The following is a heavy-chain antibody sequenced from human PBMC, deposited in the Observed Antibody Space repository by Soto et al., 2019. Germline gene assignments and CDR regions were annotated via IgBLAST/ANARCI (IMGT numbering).Heavy chain of an antibody. V-gene: IGHV1-46*01. D-gene: IGHD2-2*01. CDR1: GYTFTSYY. Sequence: QVQLVQSGAEVKKPGASVKVSCKASGYTFTSYYMHWVRQAPGQGLEWMGIINPSGGSTSYAQKFQGRVATTRDTSTSTFYMELSSVRSEDTAVYYCARDVVVPSDYYYYYGMDVWGQGTTVTVSS. J-gene: IGHJ6*02. CDR3: ARDVVVPSDYYYYYGMDV. CDR2: INPSGGST.